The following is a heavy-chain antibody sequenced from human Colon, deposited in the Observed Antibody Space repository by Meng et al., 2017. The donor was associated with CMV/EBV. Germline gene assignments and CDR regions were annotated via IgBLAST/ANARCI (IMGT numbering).Heavy chain of an antibody. CDR3: ARDGGPGSSSVGGDY. CDR2: INPSGGST. V-gene: IGHV1-46*01. CDR1: GYTFTSFY. Sequence: ASVKVSCKASGYTFTSFYIHWVRQAPGQGLEWMGIINPSGGSTNYAQKVQGRVTMTRDTSTSTVYMELSSLRSEDTAVYYCARDGGPGSSSVGGDYWGQGTLVTVSS. J-gene: IGHJ4*02. D-gene: IGHD6-6*01.